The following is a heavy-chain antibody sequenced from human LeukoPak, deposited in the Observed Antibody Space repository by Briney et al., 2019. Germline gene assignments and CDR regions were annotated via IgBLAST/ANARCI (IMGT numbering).Heavy chain of an antibody. CDR2: ISAYNGNT. CDR3: ARDFVGSMVRGVINWFDP. V-gene: IGHV1-18*04. D-gene: IGHD3-10*01. J-gene: IGHJ5*02. Sequence: GASVKVSCKASGYTFTSYYMHWVRQAPGQGLEWMGWISAYNGNTNYAQKLQGRVTMTTDTSTSTAYMELRSLRSDDTAVYYCARDFVGSMVRGVINWFDPWGQGTLVTVSS. CDR1: GYTFTSYY.